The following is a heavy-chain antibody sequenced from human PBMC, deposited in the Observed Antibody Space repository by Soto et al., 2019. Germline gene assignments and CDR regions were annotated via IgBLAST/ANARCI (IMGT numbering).Heavy chain of an antibody. CDR1: GGSIISYY. CDR2: IYYSGST. Sequence: SETLSLTCTVSGGSIISYYWSWSRQPPWKGLEWIGYIYYSGSTNYNPSLKSRVTISVDTSKNQFSLKLSSVTAADTAVYYCARDAAVGLFDYWGQGTLVTVSS. V-gene: IGHV4-59*01. D-gene: IGHD1-26*01. CDR3: ARDAAVGLFDY. J-gene: IGHJ4*02.